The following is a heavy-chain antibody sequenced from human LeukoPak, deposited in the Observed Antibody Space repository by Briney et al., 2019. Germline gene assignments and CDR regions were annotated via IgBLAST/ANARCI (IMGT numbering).Heavy chain of an antibody. CDR2: MNPNSGNT. CDR1: GYTFTSYD. J-gene: IGHJ6*02. Sequence: ASVKVSCKASGYTFTSYDINWVRQATGQGLEWMGWMNPNSGNTGYAQKFQGRVTMTRNTSISTAYMELSSLRSEDTAVYYCARLAGPGGTQAYYYYGMDVWGQGTTVTVSS. V-gene: IGHV1-8*01. D-gene: IGHD1-14*01. CDR3: ARLAGPGGTQAYYYYGMDV.